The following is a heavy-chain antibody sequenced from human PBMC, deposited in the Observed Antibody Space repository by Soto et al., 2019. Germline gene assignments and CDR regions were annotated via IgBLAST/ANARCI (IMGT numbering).Heavy chain of an antibody. CDR1: GFTFSSYG. CDR3: AKGFISGGYCANGICYHFDY. J-gene: IGHJ4*02. Sequence: QVQLVESGGGVVQPGGSLTLSCAASGFTFSSYGMHWVRQAAGKGLEWVAVMSYDGNNKYYADSVKGRFTVSRDNSRNTQFLQMNSLRVEDTAVYYCAKGFISGGYCANGICYHFDYWGQGTPVTLSS. V-gene: IGHV3-30*18. CDR2: MSYDGNNK. D-gene: IGHD2-8*01.